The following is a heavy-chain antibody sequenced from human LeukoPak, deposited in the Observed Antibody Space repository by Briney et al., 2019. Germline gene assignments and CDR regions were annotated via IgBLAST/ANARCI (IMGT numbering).Heavy chain of an antibody. CDR3: AKDPIVVVPAAILSGVSNWFDP. J-gene: IGHJ5*02. CDR2: ISGSGGST. D-gene: IGHD2-2*01. Sequence: GGSLRLSCAASGFTFSSYAMGWVRQAPGKGLEWVSAISGSGGSTYYADSVKGRFTISRDNSKNTLYLQMNSLRAEDTAVYYCAKDPIVVVPAAILSGVSNWFDPWGQGTLVTVSS. CDR1: GFTFSSYA. V-gene: IGHV3-23*01.